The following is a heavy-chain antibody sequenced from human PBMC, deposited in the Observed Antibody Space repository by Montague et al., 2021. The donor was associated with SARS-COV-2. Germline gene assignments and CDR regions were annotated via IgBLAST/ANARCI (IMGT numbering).Heavy chain of an antibody. CDR2: TYYRSKWDS. V-gene: IGHV6-1*01. CDR3: ASSGITLTGLDAFDI. D-gene: IGHD3-9*01. J-gene: IGHJ3*02. Sequence: CAISGDSVSSKSVAWNWLRQSPSRGLEWLGRTYYRSKWDSDYAESVKRRLVITPDTSKNQVSLQLNSVIPEDTAVHFCASSGITLTGLDAFDIWGQGTMVTVSS. CDR1: GDSVSSKSVA.